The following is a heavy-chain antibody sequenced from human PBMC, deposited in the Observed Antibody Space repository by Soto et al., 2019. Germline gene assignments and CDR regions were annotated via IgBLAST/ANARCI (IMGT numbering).Heavy chain of an antibody. D-gene: IGHD3-16*02. CDR2: IYHSGST. CDR1: GGSISSGGYS. Sequence: PSETLSLTCAVSGGSISSGGYSWSWIRQPPGKGLEWIGYIYHSGSTYYNPSLKSRVTISVDRSASTAYMELSSLRSEDTAVYYCARGFPLWFDPWGQGTLVTVSS. J-gene: IGHJ5*02. V-gene: IGHV4-30-2*01. CDR3: ARGFPLWFDP.